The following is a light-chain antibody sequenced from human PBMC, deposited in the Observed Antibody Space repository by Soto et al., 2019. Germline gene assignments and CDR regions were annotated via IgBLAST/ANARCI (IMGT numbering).Light chain of an antibody. Sequence: QSALTQPASVSGSPGQSITLSCTGTSSEVGAYNYVSWYQQHPGKAPKLMIYEVSNRPSGVSNRFSGSKSGNTASLTISGLQAEDEADYYCNSYASSGTHVFGTGTQLTVL. CDR3: NSYASSGTHV. V-gene: IGLV2-14*01. CDR1: SSEVGAYNY. CDR2: EVS. J-gene: IGLJ1*01.